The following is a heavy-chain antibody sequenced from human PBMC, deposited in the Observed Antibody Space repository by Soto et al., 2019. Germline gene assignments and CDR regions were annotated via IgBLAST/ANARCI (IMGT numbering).Heavy chain of an antibody. D-gene: IGHD2-2*01. CDR2: IKSKTEGGTT. V-gene: IGHV3-15*01. CDR1: VFTFINAW. J-gene: IGHJ6*02. Sequence: GWSLRLCCASSVFTFINAWMRWVRQAPGKGLEWVGRIKSKTEGGTTDYAAPVKGRFTISRDDSKNTLYMQMNSLKTEDTAVYYCTTCPVHQLLAPPYYYYGMDVWRQGTPV. CDR3: TTCPVHQLLAPPYYYYGMDV.